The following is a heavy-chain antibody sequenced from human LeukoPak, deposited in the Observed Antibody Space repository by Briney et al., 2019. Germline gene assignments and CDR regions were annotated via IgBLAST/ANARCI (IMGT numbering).Heavy chain of an antibody. D-gene: IGHD2-8*01. Sequence: GASVKVSCKASGYTFTSYYMHWVRQAPGQGLEWMGIINPSGGSTSYAQKFQGRVTMTRDMSTSTVYMELSSLRSEDTAVYYCARGYCTNGVCSTGPTQAWGQGSLVTVSS. V-gene: IGHV1-46*01. CDR3: ARGYCTNGVCSTGPTQA. J-gene: IGHJ4*02. CDR2: INPSGGST. CDR1: GYTFTSYY.